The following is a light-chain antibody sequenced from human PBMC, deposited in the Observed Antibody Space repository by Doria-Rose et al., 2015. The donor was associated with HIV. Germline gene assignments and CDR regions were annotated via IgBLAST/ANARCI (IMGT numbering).Light chain of an antibody. Sequence: EIVLTQSPGTLSLPPGERATLSCRASQSFSSTYLAWYQQKPGQAPSLLIYDESTRATGIPDRFSASRSGTDFTLTINRLEPEDFALYYCHQYGTSWTFGQGTKVEI. V-gene: IGKV3-20*01. CDR1: QSFSSTY. CDR3: HQYGTSWT. J-gene: IGKJ1*01. CDR2: DES.